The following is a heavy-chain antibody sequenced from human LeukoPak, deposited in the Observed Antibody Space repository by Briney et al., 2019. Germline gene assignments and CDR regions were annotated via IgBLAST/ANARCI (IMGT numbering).Heavy chain of an antibody. CDR1: GGSISSHY. CDR2: VYSRGST. V-gene: IGHV4-4*07. CDR3: ARSYNDYNWFDP. J-gene: IGHJ5*02. D-gene: IGHD3-16*01. Sequence: PSQTLSLTCTVSGGSISSHYWNWIRQPAGMRLEWIGRVYSRGSTNYNPSLKSRVTVSVDNSKNQFSLKLSSVTVADTAVYYCARSYNDYNWFDPWGQGILVTVSA.